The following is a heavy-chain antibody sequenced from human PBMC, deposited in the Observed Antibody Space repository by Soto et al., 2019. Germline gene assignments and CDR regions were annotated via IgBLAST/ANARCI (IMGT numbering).Heavy chain of an antibody. CDR3: ARDRMITFGGVIVTYYYGMDV. J-gene: IGHJ6*02. CDR1: GGSISSGDYY. CDR2: IYYSGST. D-gene: IGHD3-16*02. Sequence: QVQLQESGPGLVKPSQTLSLTCTVSGGSISSGDYYWSWIRQPPGKGLEGIGYIYYSGSTYYNPSLKSRFNISVDTSKNQFSLKLSSVTAADTAVYYCARDRMITFGGVIVTYYYGMDVWGQGTTVTVSS. V-gene: IGHV4-30-4*01.